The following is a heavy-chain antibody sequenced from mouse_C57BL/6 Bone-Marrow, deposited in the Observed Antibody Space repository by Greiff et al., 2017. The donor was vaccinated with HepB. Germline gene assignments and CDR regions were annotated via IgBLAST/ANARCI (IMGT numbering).Heavy chain of an antibody. CDR1: GYTFTDYY. J-gene: IGHJ3*01. D-gene: IGHD1-1*01. Sequence: EVKLVESGPVLVKPGASVKMSCKASGYTFTDYYMNWVKQSHGKSLEWIGVINPYNGGTSYNQKFKGKATLTVDKSSSTAYMELNSLTSEDSAVYNCAISYGSSPAWFAYWGQGTLVTVSA. CDR3: AISYGSSPAWFAY. V-gene: IGHV1-19*01. CDR2: INPYNGGT.